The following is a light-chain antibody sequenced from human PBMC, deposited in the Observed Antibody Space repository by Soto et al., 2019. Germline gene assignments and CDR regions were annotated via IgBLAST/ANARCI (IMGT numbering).Light chain of an antibody. CDR2: EVS. J-gene: IGLJ1*01. CDR1: SSDVGGYNH. V-gene: IGLV2-14*01. CDR3: SSYTSSSTLYV. Sequence: QSALTQPASVSGSPGQSITISFTGTSSDVGGYNHVSWYQHHPGKAPKLMIYEVSNRPSGVSNRFSGSKSGNTASLTISGLQAEDEADYYCSSYTSSSTLYVFGTGTKVTVL.